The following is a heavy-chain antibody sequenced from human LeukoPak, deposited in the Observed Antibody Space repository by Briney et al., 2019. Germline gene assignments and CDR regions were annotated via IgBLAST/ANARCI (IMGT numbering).Heavy chain of an antibody. CDR2: ISYDGSNK. D-gene: IGHD4-17*01. CDR1: GFTFSSYP. Sequence: GRSLRLSCAASGFTFSSYPMHWVRQAPGKGLEWVAVISYDGSNKYYGDSVKGRFTISRDNSKNTLYLQMNSLRAEDTAVYYCASRHYDFGYYWGQGTLVTGSS. J-gene: IGHJ4*02. CDR3: ASRHYDFGYY. V-gene: IGHV3-30*04.